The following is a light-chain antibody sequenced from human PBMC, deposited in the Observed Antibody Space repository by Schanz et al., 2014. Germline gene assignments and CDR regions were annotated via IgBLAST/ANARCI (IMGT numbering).Light chain of an antibody. CDR2: GAF. CDR3: QQYNNWPHMYT. Sequence: EIVMTQSPATLSVSPGERATLSCRASQSVSSNLVWYQQKPGQAPRLLIYGAFTRATGIPARFSGSGSGTDFTLTISSLQSEDFAVYYCQQYNNWPHMYTFGQGTKLEIK. J-gene: IGKJ2*01. V-gene: IGKV3D-15*01. CDR1: QSVSSN.